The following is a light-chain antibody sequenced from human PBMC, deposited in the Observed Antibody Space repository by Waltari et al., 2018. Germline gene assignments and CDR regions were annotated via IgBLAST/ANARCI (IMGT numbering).Light chain of an antibody. CDR2: YNSDSEK. V-gene: IGLV5-37*01. CDR3: MFWPSNVWV. J-gene: IGLJ3*02. CDR1: SDINVVDFN. Sequence: QPVLTQPPSSSASPGESARLTCTLPSDINVVDFNIYWYQQNPGTPPRFLLYYNSDSEKAQGSGVPIRFSGSKDASANAGILLISGLQSEDEADYYCMFWPSNVWVFGGGTKLTVL.